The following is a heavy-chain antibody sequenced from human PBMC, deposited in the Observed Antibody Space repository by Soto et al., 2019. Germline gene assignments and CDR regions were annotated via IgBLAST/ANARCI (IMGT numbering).Heavy chain of an antibody. V-gene: IGHV3-23*01. J-gene: IGHJ6*03. Sequence: EVQLLESGGGLVQPGGSLRLSCAASGFTFSSYAISWVRQAPGKGLEWVSAISGSGGSTYYADSVKGRFTISRDNSKNTLYLQMNSLRAEDTAVYYCAKKYSSSWPYYYYYYMDVWGKGTTVTVSS. CDR3: AKKYSSSWPYYYYYYMDV. CDR1: GFTFSSYA. D-gene: IGHD6-13*01. CDR2: ISGSGGST.